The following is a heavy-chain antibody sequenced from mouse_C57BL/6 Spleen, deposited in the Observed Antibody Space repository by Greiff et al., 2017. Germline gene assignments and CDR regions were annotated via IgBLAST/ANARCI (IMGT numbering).Heavy chain of an antibody. CDR1: GYSFTSYY. V-gene: IGHV1-66*01. D-gene: IGHD1-1*01. CDR3: ARAYYGSSYVDY. CDR2: IYPGSGNT. J-gene: IGHJ2*01. Sequence: VQLQQSGPELVKPGASVKISCKASGYSFTSYYIHWVKQRPGQGLEWIGWIYPGSGNTKYNEKFKGKATLTADTSSSTAYMQLSSLTSEDSAVYYCARAYYGSSYVDYWGQGTTLTVSS.